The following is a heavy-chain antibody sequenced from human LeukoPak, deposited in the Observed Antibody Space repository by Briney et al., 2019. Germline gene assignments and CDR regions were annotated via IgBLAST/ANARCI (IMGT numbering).Heavy chain of an antibody. CDR2: ISGSGGST. CDR3: AKGVVVVVPAATAFDY. D-gene: IGHD2-2*01. V-gene: IGHV3-23*01. J-gene: IGHJ4*02. CDR1: GFMFSSYH. Sequence: GGSLRLSCAASGFMFSSYHMNWVRQAPGKGLEWVSAISGSGGSTYYADSVKGRFTISRDNSKNTLYLQMNSLRAEDTAVYYCAKGVVVVVPAATAFDYWGQGTLVTVSS.